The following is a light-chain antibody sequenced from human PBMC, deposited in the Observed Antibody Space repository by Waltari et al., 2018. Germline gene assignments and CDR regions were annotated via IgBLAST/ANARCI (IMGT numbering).Light chain of an antibody. CDR1: QSVSSN. V-gene: IGKV3-15*01. J-gene: IGKJ4*01. CDR3: QHYNNWPPLT. CDR2: GAS. Sequence: EIVMTQSPATLSVSPGERATLSCRASQSVSSNLVWYQQKPGQAPRLLIYGASTRATGIPARFSGSGSGTEFTLTISSLQSGDFAVYYCQHYNNWPPLTFGGGTKVEIK.